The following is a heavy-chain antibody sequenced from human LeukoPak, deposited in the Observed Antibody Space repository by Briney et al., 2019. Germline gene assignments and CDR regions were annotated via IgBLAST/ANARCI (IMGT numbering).Heavy chain of an antibody. Sequence: SVTVSCKASGGTFSSYAISWVRQAPGQGLEWMGGVIPIFGTANYAQKFQGRVTITADESTSTAYMELSSLRSEDTAVYYCAREGIVGATYFDYWGQGTLVTVSS. D-gene: IGHD1-26*01. V-gene: IGHV1-69*01. CDR2: VIPIFGTA. CDR1: GGTFSSYA. CDR3: AREGIVGATYFDY. J-gene: IGHJ4*02.